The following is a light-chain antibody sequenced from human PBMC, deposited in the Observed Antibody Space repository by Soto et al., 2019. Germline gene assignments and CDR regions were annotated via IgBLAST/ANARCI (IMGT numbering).Light chain of an antibody. CDR2: DAS. V-gene: IGKV3-15*01. CDR1: QSVSSN. J-gene: IGKJ1*01. CDR3: QQVNIWPRT. Sequence: DIVFTQSPATLSVSPGERATLSCRASQSVSSNLAWYQQKPGQAPRLLISDASTRATGIPARFSGSGSGTEFTLTISSLQSEDFAVYYCQQVNIWPRTFGQGSKVDVK.